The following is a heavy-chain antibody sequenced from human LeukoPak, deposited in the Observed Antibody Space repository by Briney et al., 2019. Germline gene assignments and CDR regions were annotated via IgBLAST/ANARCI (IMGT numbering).Heavy chain of an antibody. D-gene: IGHD1-14*01. Sequence: ASVKVSCKASAYTFTRYYMHWVRQAPGQGLEWMGIINPSGGSTRYAQKFQGRVTMTRDTSTSTVYMELSSLRSEDTAVYYCARGYREPGHDYWGQGTLVTVSS. CDR3: ARGYREPGHDY. CDR1: AYTFTRYY. J-gene: IGHJ4*02. V-gene: IGHV1-46*01. CDR2: INPSGGST.